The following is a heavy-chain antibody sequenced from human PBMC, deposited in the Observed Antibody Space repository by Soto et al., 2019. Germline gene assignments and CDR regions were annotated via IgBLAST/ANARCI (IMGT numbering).Heavy chain of an antibody. CDR3: ASVSSSNYYDSSGYYYFDY. Sequence: SETLSLTCTVSGGSISSYYWSWIRQPPGKGLEWIGYIYYSGSTNYNPSLKSRVTISVDTSKNQFSLKLSSVTAADTAVYYCASVSSSNYYDSSGYYYFDYWGQGTLVTVSS. V-gene: IGHV4-59*08. CDR1: GGSISSYY. J-gene: IGHJ4*02. CDR2: IYYSGST. D-gene: IGHD3-22*01.